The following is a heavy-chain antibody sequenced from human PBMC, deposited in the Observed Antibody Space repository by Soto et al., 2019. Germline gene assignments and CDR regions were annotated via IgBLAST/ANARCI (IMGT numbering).Heavy chain of an antibody. CDR2: VFYTGFT. CDR1: GGSISGSYYY. J-gene: IGHJ6*02. V-gene: IGHV4-39*01. CDR3: ARVWGVEMATTYGMDV. D-gene: IGHD3-16*01. Sequence: PSETLSLTCAVSGGSISGSYYYWGWLRQSPGKGPEWIGSVFYTGFTSYNPSLESRVSVSVDTSKNQFSLKVSGVSAADTAVYYCARVWGVEMATTYGMDVWGQGTTVTVSS.